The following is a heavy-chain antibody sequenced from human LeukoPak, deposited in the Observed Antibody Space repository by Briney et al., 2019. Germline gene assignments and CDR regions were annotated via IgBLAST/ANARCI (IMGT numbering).Heavy chain of an antibody. D-gene: IGHD3-22*01. CDR2: IWYDGSNK. Sequence: GGSLRLSCAASGFTFSSYGRHWVRQAPGKGLEWVAVIWYDGSNKYYADSVKGRFTISRDNSKNTLYLQMNSLRAEDTAVYYCARDIDSSDYYFDYWGQGTLVTVSS. CDR1: GFTFSSYG. J-gene: IGHJ4*02. V-gene: IGHV3-33*01. CDR3: ARDIDSSDYYFDY.